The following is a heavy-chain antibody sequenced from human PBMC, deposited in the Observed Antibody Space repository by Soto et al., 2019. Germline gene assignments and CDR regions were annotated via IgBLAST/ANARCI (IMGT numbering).Heavy chain of an antibody. V-gene: IGHV4-31*03. D-gene: IGHD3-16*01. CDR1: GGSISSGGYY. Sequence: QVQLQESGPGLVKPSQTLSLTCTVSGGSISSGGYYWSWIRQHPGKGLEWIGYIYYSGSTYYNPTPXSXFTISVDTSKNQCSLKLSSVTAAYTAGYYCARGGGLMHLFDYWGQGTLVTVSS. CDR3: ARGGGLMHLFDY. CDR2: IYYSGST. J-gene: IGHJ4*02.